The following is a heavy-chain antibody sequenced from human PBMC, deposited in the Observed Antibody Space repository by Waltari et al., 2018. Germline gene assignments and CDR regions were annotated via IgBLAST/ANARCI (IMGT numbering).Heavy chain of an antibody. V-gene: IGHV4-30-4*08. CDR2: IYYSGST. J-gene: IGHJ6*03. D-gene: IGHD2-2*01. CDR3: ARGDVVVPAAPWSYYYYMDV. CDR1: GGSISSGDYY. Sequence: QVQLQESGPGLVKPSQTLSLTCTVSGGSISSGDYYWSWIRQPPGKGLEWIGYIYYSGSTYYNPSLKSRVTISVDTSKNQFSRKLSSVTAADTAVYYCARGDVVVPAAPWSYYYYMDVWGKGTTVTISS.